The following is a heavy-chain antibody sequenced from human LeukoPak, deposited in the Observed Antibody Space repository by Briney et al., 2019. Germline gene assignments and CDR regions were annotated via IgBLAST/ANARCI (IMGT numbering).Heavy chain of an antibody. J-gene: IGHJ4*02. Sequence: GGSLRLSCAASGFTFSSYGMSWVRQAPGKGLEWVSAISGSGGSTYYADSVKGRFTISRDNSKNTLYLQMNSLRAEDTAVYYCAKDGTSGYDYVFIFDYWGQGTPVTVSS. CDR2: ISGSGGST. D-gene: IGHD5-12*01. CDR3: AKDGTSGYDYVFIFDY. CDR1: GFTFSSYG. V-gene: IGHV3-23*01.